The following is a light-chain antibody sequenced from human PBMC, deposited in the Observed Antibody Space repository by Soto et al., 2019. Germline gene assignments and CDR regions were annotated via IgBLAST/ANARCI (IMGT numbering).Light chain of an antibody. Sequence: IQITQSPSTLSASSGDRVTITCRASQSISVWLAWYPQKAGIAPNLLIYKASRLESGVPSRFSGSGSETEFTLTISGLQPGDSATYYCQQYNSYSPTFGQGTKVDI. CDR3: QQYNSYSPT. V-gene: IGKV1-5*03. J-gene: IGKJ1*01. CDR2: KAS. CDR1: QSISVW.